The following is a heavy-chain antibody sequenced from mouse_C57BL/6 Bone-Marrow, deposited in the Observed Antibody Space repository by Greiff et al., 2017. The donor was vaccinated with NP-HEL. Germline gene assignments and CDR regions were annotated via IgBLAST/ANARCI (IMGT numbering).Heavy chain of an antibody. CDR1: GFTFNTYA. D-gene: IGHD2-4*01. CDR2: IRSKSSNYAT. CDR3: VREGRYYDYSGLGWYAMDY. J-gene: IGHJ4*01. V-gene: IGHV10-3*01. Sequence: EVMLVESGVGLVQPKGSLKLSCAASGFTFNTYAMHWVRQAPGKGLEWVARIRSKSSNYATYYADSVKDRFTISRDASQSMLYLQMNNLKTEDTAMYYCVREGRYYDYSGLGWYAMDYWGQGTSVTVSS.